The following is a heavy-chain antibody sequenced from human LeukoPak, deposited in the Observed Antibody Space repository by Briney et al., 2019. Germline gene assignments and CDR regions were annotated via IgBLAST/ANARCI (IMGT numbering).Heavy chain of an antibody. J-gene: IGHJ6*02. CDR1: GFTFSSYG. Sequence: SMRLSCAASGFTFSSYGMHWVRQAPGKGLEWVAVIWYDGSNKYYADSVKGRFTISRDNSKNTLYLQMNSLKAEDTAVYYCARDPIRIAARPGLYYYGMDVWGQGTTVTVSS. CDR3: ARDPIRIAARPGLYYYGMDV. V-gene: IGHV3-33*01. CDR2: IWYDGSNK. D-gene: IGHD6-6*01.